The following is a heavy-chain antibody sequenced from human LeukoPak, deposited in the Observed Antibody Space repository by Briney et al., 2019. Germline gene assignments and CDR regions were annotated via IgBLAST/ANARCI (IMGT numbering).Heavy chain of an antibody. CDR1: GFTFSSST. CDR3: VRWSGSYLLDP. V-gene: IGHV3-64*01. CDR2: IRSDGGST. D-gene: IGHD1-26*01. Sequence: PGGSLRLSCAASGFTFSSSTMHWVRQAPGKGLEFVSAIRSDGGSTYYANSVKGRFTVSRDNSKNTLYLQMGSLRAEDTALYYCVRWSGSYLLDPWGQGTLVTVSS. J-gene: IGHJ5*02.